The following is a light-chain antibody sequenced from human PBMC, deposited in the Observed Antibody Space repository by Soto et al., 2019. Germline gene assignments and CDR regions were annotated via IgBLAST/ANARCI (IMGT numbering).Light chain of an antibody. V-gene: IGLV3-21*04. CDR1: NIGSKS. J-gene: IGLJ2*01. Sequence: SYELTQPPSVSVAPGKTARITCGGNNIGSKSVHWYQQKPCQAPMLVIYYDSDRPSGIPERFSGSNSGNTATLTISRVEAGDEADYYCQVWDSSSDHVVFGGGTKLTVL. CDR2: YDS. CDR3: QVWDSSSDHVV.